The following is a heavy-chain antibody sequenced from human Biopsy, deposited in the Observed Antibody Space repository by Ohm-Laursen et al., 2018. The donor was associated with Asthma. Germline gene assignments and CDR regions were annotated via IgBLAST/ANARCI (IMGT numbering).Heavy chain of an antibody. V-gene: IGHV4-30-2*06. D-gene: IGHD3-22*01. J-gene: IGHJ4*02. CDR1: GDSIDSGDYS. CDR2: IYRNGDT. CDR3: TRGDSSNWSHYYFDY. Sequence: SQTLSLTCAVSGDSIDSGDYSWTWIRQSPGVGLEWIGYIYRNGDTYYNLTLKNRVTISIVRSKNQFSLRLRSVTSADTAVYYCTRGDSSNWSHYYFDYWGQGTLVTVSS.